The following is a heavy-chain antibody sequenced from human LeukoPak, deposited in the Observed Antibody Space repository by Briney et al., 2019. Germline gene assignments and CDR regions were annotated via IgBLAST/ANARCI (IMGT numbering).Heavy chain of an antibody. V-gene: IGHV5-51*01. D-gene: IGHD2-15*01. Sequence: PGESLKISCQGSGYSFNTNWIAWVRQMPGKGLEYMGIIYPDDSHIRYSPSFQGHVTISADKSISTAYLQWSRLKASDTAMYYCASSLVAAPNWYFDLWGRGTLVTVSS. J-gene: IGHJ2*01. CDR3: ASSLVAAPNWYFDL. CDR2: IYPDDSHI. CDR1: GYSFNTNW.